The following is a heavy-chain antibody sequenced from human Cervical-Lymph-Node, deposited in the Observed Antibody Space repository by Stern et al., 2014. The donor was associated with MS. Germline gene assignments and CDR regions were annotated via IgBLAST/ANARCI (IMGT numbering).Heavy chain of an antibody. D-gene: IGHD6-19*01. CDR1: GSTLTDLS. Sequence: VQLVESGAEVKKPGASVKVSCKVSGSTLTDLSLHWVRQAPGEGLEWMGGSSPEDGETIFAQGLQGRVTVTEDTSTDTAYMELSSLRSEDTAVYYCASAVTGLNYYFHALDVWGQGTTVTVSS. CDR3: ASAVTGLNYYFHALDV. V-gene: IGHV1-24*01. CDR2: SSPEDGET. J-gene: IGHJ6*02.